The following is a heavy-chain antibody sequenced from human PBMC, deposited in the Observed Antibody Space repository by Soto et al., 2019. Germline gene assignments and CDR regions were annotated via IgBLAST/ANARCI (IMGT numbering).Heavy chain of an antibody. V-gene: IGHV3-30*18. J-gene: IGHJ5*02. CDR3: AKVGVGGEARKGWFDP. D-gene: IGHD1-26*01. CDR2: ISYDGSNK. CDR1: GFTFSSYG. Sequence: QVQLVESGGGVVQPGRSLRLSCAASGFTFSSYGMHWVRQAPGKGLEWVAVISYDGSNKYYADSVKGRFTISRDNSKNTLYLQMNSLRAEDTAVYYCAKVGVGGEARKGWFDPWGQGTLVTVSS.